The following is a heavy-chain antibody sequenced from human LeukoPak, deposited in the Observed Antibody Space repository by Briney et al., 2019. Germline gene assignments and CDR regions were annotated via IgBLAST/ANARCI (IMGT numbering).Heavy chain of an antibody. D-gene: IGHD6-19*01. CDR1: VYTFTSYD. CDR2: MNPNRGNT. J-gene: IGHJ6*03. CDR3: ARGSSGWFNYYYYMDV. V-gene: IGHV1-8*01. Sequence: ASVNVSCKASVYTFTSYDINWVRQATGQGLECMGWMNPNRGNTGYAQKFQGRVTMTRNTSISTAYMELSSLRSEHTAVYYCARGSSGWFNYYYYMDVWGKGTTVTVSS.